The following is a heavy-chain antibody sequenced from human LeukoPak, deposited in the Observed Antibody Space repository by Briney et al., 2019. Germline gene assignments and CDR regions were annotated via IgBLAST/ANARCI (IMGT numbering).Heavy chain of an antibody. CDR1: GGSISSYY. J-gene: IGHJ5*02. CDR3: ARDRYCSSTSCYTAGGWFDP. V-gene: IGHV4-4*07. CDR2: IYTSRST. D-gene: IGHD2-2*02. Sequence: SETLSLTCTVSGGSISSYYWSWIRQPARQGLQWLARIYTSRSTNYNPSLKSRVTMSVDTSKNQFSLKLSSVTAADTAVYYCARDRYCSSTSCYTAGGWFDPWGQGTLVTVSS.